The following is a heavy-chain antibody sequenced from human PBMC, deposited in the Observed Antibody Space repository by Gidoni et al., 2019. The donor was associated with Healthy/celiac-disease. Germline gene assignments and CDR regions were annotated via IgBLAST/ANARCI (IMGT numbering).Heavy chain of an antibody. CDR3: ARGSLAVAGTNWFDP. CDR1: GGSFSGYY. D-gene: IGHD6-19*01. CDR2: INHSGST. V-gene: IGHV4-34*01. J-gene: IGHJ5*02. Sequence: QVQLQQWGAGLLKPSETLSLTCAVYGGSFSGYYWSWIRQPPGKGLEWIGEINHSGSTNYNPSLKSRVTISVDTSKNQFSLKLSSVTAADTAVYYCARGSLAVAGTNWFDPWGQGTLVTVSS.